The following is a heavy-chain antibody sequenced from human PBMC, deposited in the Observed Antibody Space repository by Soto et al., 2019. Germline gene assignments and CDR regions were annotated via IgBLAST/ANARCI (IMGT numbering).Heavy chain of an antibody. V-gene: IGHV1-46*02. CDR1: GYNLNNFY. D-gene: IGHD6-25*01. CDR2: INPNGGST. J-gene: IGHJ4*02. Sequence: QVQLVQSGAEVKKPGASVKVSCKASGYNLNNFYIHWVRQAPGQGLEWMGIINPNGGSTNYAHNFQGRVTITRDTSTSTVSMDLSSLRSEDTAVYYCARGLGSGDYWGRGTRVTVSS. CDR3: ARGLGSGDY.